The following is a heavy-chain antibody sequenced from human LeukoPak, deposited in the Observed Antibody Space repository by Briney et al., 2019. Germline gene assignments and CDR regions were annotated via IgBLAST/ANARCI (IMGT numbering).Heavy chain of an antibody. V-gene: IGHV3-33*08. CDR3: ARDRSSRLPSDFDY. CDR1: GFTFSSYG. CDR2: IWYDGSNK. J-gene: IGHJ4*02. Sequence: GGSLRLSCAASGFTFSSYGMHWVRQAPGKGLEWVAVIWYDGSNKYYADSVKGRFTISRDNSKNTLYLQMNSLRAEDTAVYYCARDRSSRLPSDFDYWGQGTLVTVSS. D-gene: IGHD2-2*01.